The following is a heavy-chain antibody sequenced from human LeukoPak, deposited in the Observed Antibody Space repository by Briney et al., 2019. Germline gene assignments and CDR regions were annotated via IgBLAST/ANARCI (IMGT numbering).Heavy chain of an antibody. CDR3: ARTNLDCKNGVCYDY. V-gene: IGHV1-18*01. CDR1: GYPFTNYG. Sequence: ASVKVSCKASGYPFTNYGISWVRQAPGQGLEWMGWISAYNGKTYYAQNFQGRVTVTTDTSTSTAYMDLRSLRSDDTAVYYCARTNLDCKNGVCYDYWGQGTPVTVSS. J-gene: IGHJ4*02. CDR2: ISAYNGKT. D-gene: IGHD2-8*01.